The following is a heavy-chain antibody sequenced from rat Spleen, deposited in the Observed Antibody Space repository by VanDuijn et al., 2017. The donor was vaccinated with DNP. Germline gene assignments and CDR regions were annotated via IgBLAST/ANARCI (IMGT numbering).Heavy chain of an antibody. J-gene: IGHJ4*01. CDR1: GYTFSSFP. V-gene: IGHV5-46*01. Sequence: EVQLVESGGGLVQPGGSMKVSCAASGYTFSSFPMAWVRQAPTKGLEWVAIITTSSGPTYYRDSVKGRFTISRDNAKSTLYLQMDSLRSEETATYYCARHVSTTAGNYAMDAWGQGTSVTVSS. CDR2: ITTSSGPT. D-gene: IGHD1-2*01. CDR3: ARHVSTTAGNYAMDA.